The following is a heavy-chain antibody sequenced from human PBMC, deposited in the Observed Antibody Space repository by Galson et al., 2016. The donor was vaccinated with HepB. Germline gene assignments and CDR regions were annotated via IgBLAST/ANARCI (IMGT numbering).Heavy chain of an antibody. CDR3: LRDSYSVSGTSSTYLYYGMDV. CDR1: GFTFGRYW. J-gene: IGHJ6*02. CDR2: ISPYGCCP. Sequence: SLRLSCAASGFTFGRYWIHWVRQAPGKGLLWVARISPYGCCPVYADSVKGRLPVSRDNGENPLSLQMNRLTVEDAAVYYCLRDSYSVSGTSSTYLYYGMDVWGQGTTVTVSS. V-gene: IGHV3-74*01. D-gene: IGHD3-16*01.